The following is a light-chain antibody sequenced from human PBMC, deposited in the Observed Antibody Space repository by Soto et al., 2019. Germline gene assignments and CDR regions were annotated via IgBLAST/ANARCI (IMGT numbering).Light chain of an antibody. CDR2: EVS. Sequence: QSALTQPPSASGSRGQSVTISCTGTSSDVGGYDYVSWYQQHPGKAPKLMIYEVSKRPSGVPDRFSGSKSGNTASLTVSGLQAEDEADYYCSSYAGSNILVFGGGTKLTVL. CDR3: SSYAGSNILV. V-gene: IGLV2-8*01. CDR1: SSDVGGYDY. J-gene: IGLJ2*01.